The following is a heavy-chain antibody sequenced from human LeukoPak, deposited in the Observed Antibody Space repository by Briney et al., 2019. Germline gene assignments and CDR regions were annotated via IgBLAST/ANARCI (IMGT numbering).Heavy chain of an antibody. J-gene: IGHJ6*02. CDR1: GGSISSGGYY. Sequence: SQTLSLTCTVSGGSISSGGYYWRWIRQHPGKGLEWIGYIYYSGSTYYNPSLKSRVTISVDTSKNQFSLKLSSVTAADTAVYYCARGYYYDSSGSFYYYGMDVWGQGTTVTVSS. V-gene: IGHV4-31*03. CDR3: ARGYYYDSSGSFYYYGMDV. D-gene: IGHD3-22*01. CDR2: IYYSGST.